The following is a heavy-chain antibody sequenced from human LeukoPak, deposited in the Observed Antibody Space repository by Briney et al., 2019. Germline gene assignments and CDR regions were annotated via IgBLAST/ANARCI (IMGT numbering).Heavy chain of an antibody. CDR3: AKDQFWFGESNAFDY. Sequence: PGGSLRLSCAASGFTFSSYAMHWVRQAPGKGLEWVALISYDGSNKYYADSVKGRFTISRDNSKNTLYLQMNSLRAEDTAVYYCAKDQFWFGESNAFDYWGQGTLVTVSS. CDR1: GFTFSSYA. J-gene: IGHJ4*02. CDR2: ISYDGSNK. D-gene: IGHD3-10*01. V-gene: IGHV3-30*18.